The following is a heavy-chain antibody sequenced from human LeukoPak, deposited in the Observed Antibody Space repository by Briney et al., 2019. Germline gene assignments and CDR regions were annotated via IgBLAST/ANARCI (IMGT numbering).Heavy chain of an antibody. D-gene: IGHD3-22*01. J-gene: IGHJ4*02. CDR1: GFPFSSYW. Sequence: GGSLRLSCVASGFPFSSYWMTWVRQAPGKGLEWVANIKQDGSEKYYVDSVKGRFTISRDNAKNSLYLQMNSLRAEDTAVYYCARDYYDSSGVDYWGQGTLVTVSS. CDR3: ARDYYDSSGVDY. CDR2: IKQDGSEK. V-gene: IGHV3-7*01.